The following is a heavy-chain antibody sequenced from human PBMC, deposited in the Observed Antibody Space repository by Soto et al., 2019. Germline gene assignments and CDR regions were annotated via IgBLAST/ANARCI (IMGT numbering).Heavy chain of an antibody. V-gene: IGHV1-2*04. CDR2: INPNSGGT. CDR3: AKGLYYYYYGMDV. Sequence: ASVKVSCKASGYTFTGYYMHWVRQAPGQGLEWMGWINPNSGGTNYAQKFQGWVTMTRDTSISTAYMELSRLRSDDTAVYYCAKGLYYYYYGMDVWGQGTTVTVSS. CDR1: GYTFTGYY. J-gene: IGHJ6*02.